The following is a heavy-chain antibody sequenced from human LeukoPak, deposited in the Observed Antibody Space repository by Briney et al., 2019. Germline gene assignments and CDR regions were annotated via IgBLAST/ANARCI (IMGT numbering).Heavy chain of an antibody. D-gene: IGHD5-12*01. CDR2: IIPIFGTA. V-gene: IGHV1-69*05. CDR3: ARGGRLLARGVRFDP. Sequence: SVKVSCKASGGTFSSYAISWVRQAPGQGLEWMGRIIPIFGTANYAQKFQGRVTITTDESTSTAYMELSSLRSEDTAVHYCARGGRLLARGVRFDPWGQGTLVTVSS. J-gene: IGHJ5*02. CDR1: GGTFSSYA.